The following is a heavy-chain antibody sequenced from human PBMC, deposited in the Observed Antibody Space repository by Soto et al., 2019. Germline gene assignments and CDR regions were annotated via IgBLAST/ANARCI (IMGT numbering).Heavy chain of an antibody. CDR1: GGSISSGGYY. CDR3: ARYNMGNIVVVPAAAYFDY. CDR2: IYYSGST. V-gene: IGHV4-31*03. D-gene: IGHD2-2*01. J-gene: IGHJ4*02. Sequence: PSETLSLTCTVSGGSISSGGYYWSWIRQHPGKGLEWIGYIYYSGSTYYNPSLKSRVTISVDTSKNQFSLKLSSVTAADTAVYYCARYNMGNIVVVPAAAYFDYWGQGTLVTVSS.